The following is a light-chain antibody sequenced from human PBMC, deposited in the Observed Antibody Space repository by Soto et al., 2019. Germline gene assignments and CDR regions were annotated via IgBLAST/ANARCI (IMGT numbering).Light chain of an antibody. CDR2: GSS. CDR3: HQYGSSPPYT. J-gene: IGKJ2*01. CDR1: QSIINNY. Sequence: EVVLTQSPGTLSLSPGERATLSCRASQSIINNYLAWYQQRPGQAPRLLICGSSDRATGIPGRFSGSGSGTDFTLTISRLEPEDFAVYYCHQYGSSPPYTFGQGTKVEI. V-gene: IGKV3-20*01.